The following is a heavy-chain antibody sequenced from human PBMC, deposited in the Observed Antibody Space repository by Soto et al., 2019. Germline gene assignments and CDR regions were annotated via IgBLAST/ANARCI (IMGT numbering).Heavy chain of an antibody. D-gene: IGHD6-6*01. J-gene: IGHJ4*02. CDR3: ARLYSSSSGLDY. V-gene: IGHV3-11*06. CDR2: ISSSSSYT. CDR1: GFTFSDYY. Sequence: QVQLVESGGGLVKPGGSLRLSCAASGFTFSDYYMSWIRQAPGKGLEWVSYISSSSSYTNYADSVKGRFTISRDNAKNSLHLQMNSLRAEDTAVYYCARLYSSSSGLDYWGQGTLVTVSS.